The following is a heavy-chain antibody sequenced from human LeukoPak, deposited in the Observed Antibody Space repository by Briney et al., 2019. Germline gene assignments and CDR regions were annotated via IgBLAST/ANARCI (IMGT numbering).Heavy chain of an antibody. Sequence: ASVKVSCKASGHTFTGYYMHWVRQAPGQGLEWMGWISAYNGNTNYAQKLQGRVTMTTDTSTSTAYMELRSLRSDDTAVYYCARDRQAYYYGSGSSLPEDYWGQGTLVTVSS. CDR3: ARDRQAYYYGSGSSLPEDY. CDR1: GHTFTGYY. CDR2: ISAYNGNT. J-gene: IGHJ4*02. V-gene: IGHV1-18*04. D-gene: IGHD3-10*01.